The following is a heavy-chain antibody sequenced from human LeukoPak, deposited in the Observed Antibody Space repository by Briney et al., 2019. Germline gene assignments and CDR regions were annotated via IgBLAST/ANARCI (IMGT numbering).Heavy chain of an antibody. CDR3: ARDPRDCMKVVVIYYYGMDV. J-gene: IGHJ6*02. V-gene: IGHV3-30-3*01. Sequence: PGRSLRLSCAASGFTFSSYAMHWVRQAPGKGLEWVAVISYDGGNKYYADSVKGRFTISRDNSKNTLYLQMNSLRAEDTAVYSCARDPRDCMKVVVIYYYGMDVWGQGTTVTVSS. CDR1: GFTFSSYA. CDR2: ISYDGGNK. D-gene: IGHD3-22*01.